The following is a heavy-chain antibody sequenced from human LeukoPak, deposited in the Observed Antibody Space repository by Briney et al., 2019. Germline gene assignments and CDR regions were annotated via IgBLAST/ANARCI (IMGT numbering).Heavy chain of an antibody. Sequence: QPGGSLRLSCAASGFTFSSYGMHWVRQAPGKGLEWVAVISDDGNYKYYADSVKGRFTISRDNSKNTLYLQINSLRAEDTAVYYCAKGGYDNGGGYFHYWGQGTLVTVSS. CDR3: AKGGYDNGGGYFHY. J-gene: IGHJ4*02. CDR1: GFTFSSYG. D-gene: IGHD5-12*01. CDR2: ISDDGNYK. V-gene: IGHV3-30*18.